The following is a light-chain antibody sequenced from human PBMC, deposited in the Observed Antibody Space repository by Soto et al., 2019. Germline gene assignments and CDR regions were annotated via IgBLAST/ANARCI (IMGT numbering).Light chain of an antibody. V-gene: IGLV1-51*01. CDR2: DSN. CDR1: TSNIGKNY. Sequence: QSVLTQPPSVSAAPGQKVTISRAGRTSNIGKNYVSWYQQIPGTAPKLIIYDSNQRPSGIPDRFSGSKSGTSASLDIAGLQTGDEADYYCGTWDSSLRAGVFGGGTKVTVL. CDR3: GTWDSSLRAGV. J-gene: IGLJ2*01.